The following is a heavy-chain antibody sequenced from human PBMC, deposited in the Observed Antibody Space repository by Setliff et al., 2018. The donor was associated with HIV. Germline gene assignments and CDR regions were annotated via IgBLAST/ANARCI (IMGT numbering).Heavy chain of an antibody. Sequence: SVKVSCKASGGTFSSYAISWVRQAPGQGLEWMGGIIPIFGTANYAQKFQGRVTITADESTSTAYMGLSSLRSEDTAVYYCARDSPVVAARQSYYYYMDVWGKGTTVTVSS. CDR1: GGTFSSYA. D-gene: IGHD2-15*01. CDR2: IIPIFGTA. CDR3: ARDSPVVAARQSYYYYMDV. J-gene: IGHJ6*03. V-gene: IGHV1-69*13.